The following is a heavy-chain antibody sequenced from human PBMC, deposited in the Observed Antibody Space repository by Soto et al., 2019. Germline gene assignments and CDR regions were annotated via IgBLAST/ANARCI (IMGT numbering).Heavy chain of an antibody. CDR3: AGAPVGLDRISYFDY. CDR2: IYNGGST. J-gene: IGHJ4*02. Sequence: NPSETLSLTCPVSGDSVSSVGCHWAWLRPRPGKGLEWIGYIYNGGSTYYRPSLESRMHISLDATRNHYSLRLTSVTAADTAVYFCAGAPVGLDRISYFDYWGQGNLVTVSS. CDR1: GDSVSSVGCH. D-gene: IGHD3-3*01. V-gene: IGHV4-30-4*01.